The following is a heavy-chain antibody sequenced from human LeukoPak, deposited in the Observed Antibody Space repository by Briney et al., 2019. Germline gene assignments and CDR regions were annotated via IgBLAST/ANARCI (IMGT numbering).Heavy chain of an antibody. V-gene: IGHV4-59*08. CDR3: ARTGRYGDYVLDY. CDR2: IYYSGST. CDR1: GGSISSYY. D-gene: IGHD4-17*01. J-gene: IGHJ4*02. Sequence: PSETLSLTCTVSGGSISSYYWSWIRQPPGKGLEWIGYIYYSGSTNYNPSLKSRVTISVDTSKNQFSLKLSSVTAADTAVYYCARTGRYGDYVLDYWGQGTLVTVSS.